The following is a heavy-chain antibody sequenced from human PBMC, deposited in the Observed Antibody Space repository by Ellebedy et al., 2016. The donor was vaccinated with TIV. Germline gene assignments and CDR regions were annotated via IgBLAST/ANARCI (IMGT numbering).Heavy chain of an antibody. Sequence: SLKISCAASGFIFDDYVMHWVRQAPGKGLEWVSGISWNSAPLAYADSVKGRFTISRDDSKNSLYLQMNSLKIEDTAVYYCTGWRSGDPTWGQGTLVTVSS. CDR1: GFIFDDYV. CDR2: ISWNSAPL. D-gene: IGHD4-17*01. V-gene: IGHV3-9*01. CDR3: TGWRSGDPT. J-gene: IGHJ5*02.